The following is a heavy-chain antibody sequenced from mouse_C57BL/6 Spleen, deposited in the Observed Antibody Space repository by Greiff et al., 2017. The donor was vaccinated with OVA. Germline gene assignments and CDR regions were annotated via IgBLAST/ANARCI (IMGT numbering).Heavy chain of an antibody. Sequence: QVQLQQPGAELVMPGASVKLSCKASGYTFTSYWMPWVKQRPGQGLEWIGEIDPSDSYTNYNQKFKGKSTLTVDKSSSTAYMQLSSLTSEDSAVYYCARSPWYFDVWGTGTTVTVSS. J-gene: IGHJ1*03. CDR1: GYTFTSYW. CDR3: ARSPWYFDV. V-gene: IGHV1-69*01. CDR2: IDPSDSYT.